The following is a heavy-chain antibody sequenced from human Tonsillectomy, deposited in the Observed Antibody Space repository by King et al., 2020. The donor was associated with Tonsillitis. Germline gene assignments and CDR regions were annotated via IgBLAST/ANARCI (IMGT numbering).Heavy chain of an antibody. D-gene: IGHD6-19*01. CDR3: ARDLRTVAGHQNSYGLDV. V-gene: IGHV3-30*03. CDR1: GFILRAFG. CDR2: MSYDGSMT. Sequence: VQLVESGGGVVQPGRSLRLSCAASGFILRAFGLHWVRQAPGKGLEWVAVMSYDGSMTYYADAVQGRFTISRDNSKNTLSLQTNSLRAEDTAVYYCARDLRTVAGHQNSYGLDVWGQGTTVTVSS. J-gene: IGHJ6*02.